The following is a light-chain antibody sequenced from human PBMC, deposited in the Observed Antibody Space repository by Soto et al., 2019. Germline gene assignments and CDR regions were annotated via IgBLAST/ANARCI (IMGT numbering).Light chain of an antibody. Sequence: EIVLTQSPGTLSLSPVEIATLSCMASQSVSNNLAWYQQRPCQAPRLLIYGASTRATGFPAMFCGSGSGTDLSLITSSLQSEDFAVYYCQQYNIWPPWTFGQGTKVDIK. CDR3: QQYNIWPPWT. J-gene: IGKJ1*01. CDR1: QSVSNN. V-gene: IGKV3-15*01. CDR2: GAS.